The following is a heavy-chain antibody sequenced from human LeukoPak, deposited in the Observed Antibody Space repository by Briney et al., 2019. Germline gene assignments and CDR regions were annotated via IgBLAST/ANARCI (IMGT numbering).Heavy chain of an antibody. CDR3: ARAEDGMPSFFDY. Sequence: GGSLRLSCAASGFTFSSYSINWVRQAPGKGLEWVSSISSSSSYIYYADSVKGRFTISRDNAKKSLFLQMSSLGAEDTAVYYCARAEDGMPSFFDYWGQGTLVTVSS. V-gene: IGHV3-21*04. CDR2: ISSSSSYI. CDR1: GFTFSSYS. J-gene: IGHJ4*02. D-gene: IGHD1-26*01.